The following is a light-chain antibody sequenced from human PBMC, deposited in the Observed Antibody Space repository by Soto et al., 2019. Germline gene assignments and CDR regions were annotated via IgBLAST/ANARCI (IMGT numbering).Light chain of an antibody. V-gene: IGKV3-20*01. Sequence: EIVLTQSPGTLSLSPGERATLSCRASQSLSSSYLAWYQQKPGQAPRLLTYGASSRATGIPDRFSGSGSGTYFTLTISRLEPEDIAVYYCQQYGSSPPFTFGPGTKVDIK. J-gene: IGKJ3*01. CDR3: QQYGSSPPFT. CDR1: QSLSSSY. CDR2: GAS.